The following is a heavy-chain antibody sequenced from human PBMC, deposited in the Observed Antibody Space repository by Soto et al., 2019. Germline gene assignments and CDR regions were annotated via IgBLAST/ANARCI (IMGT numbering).Heavy chain of an antibody. V-gene: IGHV4-59*01. CDR3: ASLRIAAAGILDY. J-gene: IGHJ4*02. D-gene: IGHD6-13*01. Sequence: SETLSLTCTVSGGSISSYYWSWIRQPPGKGLEWIGYIYYSGSTNYNPSLKSRVTISVDTSKNQFSLKLSSVTAADTAVYCCASLRIAAAGILDYWGQGILVTVSS. CDR1: GGSISSYY. CDR2: IYYSGST.